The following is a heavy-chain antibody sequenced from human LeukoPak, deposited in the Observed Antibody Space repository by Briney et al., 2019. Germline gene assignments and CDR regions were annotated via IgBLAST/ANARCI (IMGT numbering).Heavy chain of an antibody. Sequence: TGGSLRLSCAVSGFTFSSYAMGWVRQAPGKGLEWVSALSGSGDSTYYADSVKGRFTFSRDNSKNTLFLQMNSLRAEDTAIYYCAKEKALPRAGIDYWGQGTLVTVSS. D-gene: IGHD1-14*01. J-gene: IGHJ4*02. V-gene: IGHV3-23*01. CDR3: AKEKALPRAGIDY. CDR1: GFTFSSYA. CDR2: LSGSGDST.